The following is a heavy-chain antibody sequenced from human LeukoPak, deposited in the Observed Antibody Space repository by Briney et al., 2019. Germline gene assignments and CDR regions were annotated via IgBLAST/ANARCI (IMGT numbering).Heavy chain of an antibody. CDR3: AKGCKGSGSYNRWGYDYYYYYMDV. V-gene: IGHV3-23*01. Sequence: GGSLRLSCAASGFTFSSYAMSWVRQAPGKGLEWVSAISGSGGSTYYADSVKGRFTISRENSKNTLYLQMNSLRAEDTGVYCCAKGCKGSGSYNRWGYDYYYYYMDVWGKGTTVTVSS. J-gene: IGHJ6*03. CDR1: GFTFSSYA. CDR2: ISGSGGST. D-gene: IGHD3-10*01.